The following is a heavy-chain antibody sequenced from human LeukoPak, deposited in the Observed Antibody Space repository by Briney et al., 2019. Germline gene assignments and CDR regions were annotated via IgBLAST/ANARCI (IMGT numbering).Heavy chain of an antibody. CDR3: ARGIAVAGGDYYYGMDV. Sequence: SETLSLTCTVSGGSISSYYWSWIRQPPGKGLEWIGYIYYSGSTNYNPSLKSRVTISVDTSKNQFSPKLSSVTAADTAVYYCARGIAVAGGDYYYGMDVWGQGTTVTVSS. J-gene: IGHJ6*02. V-gene: IGHV4-59*01. D-gene: IGHD6-19*01. CDR2: IYYSGST. CDR1: GGSISSYY.